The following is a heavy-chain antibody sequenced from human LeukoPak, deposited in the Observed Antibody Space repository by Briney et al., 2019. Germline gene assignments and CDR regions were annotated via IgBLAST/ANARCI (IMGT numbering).Heavy chain of an antibody. CDR3: AKSGLNRFDY. V-gene: IGHV3-30*18. CDR2: ISYDGSNK. D-gene: IGHD2-15*01. Sequence: GGSLRLSCAASGFTVSSKYMNWVRQAPGKGLEWVAVISYDGSNKYYADSVKGRFTISRDNSKNTLYLQMNSLRAEDTAVYYCAKSGLNRFDYWGQGTLVTVSS. J-gene: IGHJ4*02. CDR1: GFTVSSKY.